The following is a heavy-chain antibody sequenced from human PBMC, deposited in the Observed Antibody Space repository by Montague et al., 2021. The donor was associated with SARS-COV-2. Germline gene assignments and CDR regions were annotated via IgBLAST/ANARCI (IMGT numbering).Heavy chain of an antibody. CDR1: GFSLTTRGVG. V-gene: IGHV2-5*02. D-gene: IGHD1-14*01. Sequence: PALVKPTQTLTLTCTFSGFSLTTRGVGVGWIRQPPGKALEWLALIYWDDAKYYSPSLKGRLTITKDTSKNQVVLTMTNMDPVDTATYYCAHKLYGINRRWFDPWGQGTLVTVSS. J-gene: IGHJ5*02. CDR3: AHKLYGINRRWFDP. CDR2: IYWDDAK.